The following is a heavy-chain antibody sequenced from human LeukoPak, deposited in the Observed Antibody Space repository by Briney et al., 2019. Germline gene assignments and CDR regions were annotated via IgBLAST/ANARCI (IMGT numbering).Heavy chain of an antibody. CDR2: IYYSGST. CDR3: ARDRLRWGFDP. D-gene: IGHD4-23*01. Sequence: SETLSLTCTVYGGSISSGGYYWSWIRQQPGKGLEWIGYIYYSGSTYYNPSLKSRVTISVDTSKNQFSLKLSSVTAADTAVYYCARDRLRWGFDPWGQGTLVTVSS. CDR1: GGSISSGGYY. V-gene: IGHV4-31*03. J-gene: IGHJ5*02.